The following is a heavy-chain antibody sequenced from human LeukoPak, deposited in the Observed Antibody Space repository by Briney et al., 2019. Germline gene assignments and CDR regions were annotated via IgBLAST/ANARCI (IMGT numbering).Heavy chain of an antibody. D-gene: IGHD3-10*01. Sequence: SETLSLTCTVSGASISSYYWSWIRQPPGKGLEWIGYIYYSGSTNYNPSLKSRVTISVDTSKNQFSLKLSSVTAADTAVYYCAREVTMVRGVISQGYGMDVWGQGTLVTVSS. CDR2: IYYSGST. J-gene: IGHJ6*02. CDR1: GASISSYY. V-gene: IGHV4-59*01. CDR3: AREVTMVRGVISQGYGMDV.